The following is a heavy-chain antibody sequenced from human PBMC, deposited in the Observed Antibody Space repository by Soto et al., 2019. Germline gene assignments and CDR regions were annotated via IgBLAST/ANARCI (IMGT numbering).Heavy chain of an antibody. Sequence: SETLSLTCTVSGGSVSSGSYYWSWIRQPPGKGLEWIGYIYYSGSTNYNPSLKSRVTISVDTSKNQFSLKLSSVTAADTAVYYCAGETGYSSSWGQGTLVTVSS. V-gene: IGHV4-61*01. D-gene: IGHD6-13*01. CDR1: GGSVSSGSYY. CDR2: IYYSGST. CDR3: AGETGYSSS. J-gene: IGHJ4*02.